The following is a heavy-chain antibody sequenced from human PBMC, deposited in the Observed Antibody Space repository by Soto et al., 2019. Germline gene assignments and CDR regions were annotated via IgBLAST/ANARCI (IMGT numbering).Heavy chain of an antibody. CDR1: GFTFSSYA. Sequence: QVQLVESGGGVVQPVRSLRLSCAASGFTFSSYAMHWVRQAPGKGLEWVAVISYDGSNKYYADSVKGRFTISRDNSKNTLYLQMNSLRAEDTAVYYCASPVESSYGYYYYGMDVWGQGTTVTVSS. D-gene: IGHD5-12*01. CDR3: ASPVESSYGYYYYGMDV. CDR2: ISYDGSNK. J-gene: IGHJ6*02. V-gene: IGHV3-30-3*01.